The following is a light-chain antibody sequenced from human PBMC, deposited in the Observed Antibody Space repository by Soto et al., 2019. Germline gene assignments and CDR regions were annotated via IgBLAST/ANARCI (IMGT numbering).Light chain of an antibody. Sequence: DIQLTQSPSFLSASVGDRVTITCLASQGISSYLAWYQQKPGKAPKLLIYAASTLQSGVPSRFSGSGSGTEFTLTISSLQPEDFATYYCQQLNSYPRTFGQGTKVDIK. CDR2: AAS. J-gene: IGKJ1*01. CDR1: QGISSY. CDR3: QQLNSYPRT. V-gene: IGKV1-9*01.